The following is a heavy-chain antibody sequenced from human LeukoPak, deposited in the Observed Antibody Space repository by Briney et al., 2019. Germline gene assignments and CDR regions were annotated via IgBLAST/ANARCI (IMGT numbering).Heavy chain of an antibody. CDR1: GFTFSSYG. V-gene: IGHV3-30*02. CDR3: ARDHGNYFDY. J-gene: IGHJ4*02. Sequence: GGSLRLSCAASGFTFSSYGMHWVRQAPGKGLEWVAFIRYDGSNKYYADSVKGRFTISRDNSKSTLYLQMNSLRAEDTAVYYCARDHGNYFDYWGQGTLVTVSS. CDR2: IRYDGSNK.